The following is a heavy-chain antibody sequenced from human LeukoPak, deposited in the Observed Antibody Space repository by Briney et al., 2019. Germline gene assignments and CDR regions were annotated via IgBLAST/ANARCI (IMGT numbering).Heavy chain of an antibody. CDR1: GFTFSSYG. CDR3: ARDADYSYYYYYYYMDV. Sequence: RRSLRLSCAASGFTFSSYGMHWVRQAPGKGLEWVAVIWYDGSNKYYADSVKGRFTISRDNSKNTLYLQMNSLRAEDTAVYYCARDADYSYYYYYYYMDVWGKGTTVTVSS. D-gene: IGHD4-11*01. J-gene: IGHJ6*03. CDR2: IWYDGSNK. V-gene: IGHV3-33*01.